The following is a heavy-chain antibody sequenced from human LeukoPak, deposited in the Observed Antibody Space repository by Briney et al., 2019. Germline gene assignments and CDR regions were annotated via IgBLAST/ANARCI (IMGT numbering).Heavy chain of an antibody. CDR1: GFTFSSIS. V-gene: IGHV3-21*06. CDR2: ISSVSRYI. Sequence: GGSLRLSCVTSGFTFSSISMNWVRQAPGKGLEWISSISSVSRYIYYADSVKGRFTISRDNAKNSLYLQMNSLRVEDTAVYYCATDGEDAYDYVWGSYRPFDNWGQETLVTVSS. D-gene: IGHD3-16*02. CDR3: ATDGEDAYDYVWGSYRPFDN. J-gene: IGHJ4*02.